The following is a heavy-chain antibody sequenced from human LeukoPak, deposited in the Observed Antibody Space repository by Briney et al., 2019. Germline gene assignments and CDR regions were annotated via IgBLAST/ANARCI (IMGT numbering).Heavy chain of an antibody. V-gene: IGHV3-30-3*01. Sequence: PGGSLRLSCAASGFTFSSYAMHWVRQAPGKGLEWVAVISYDGSNKYYADSVKGRFTISRDNSKNTLYLQMNSLRAEDTAVYYCARDSGWYGAFDIWGQGTMVTVSS. D-gene: IGHD6-19*01. CDR1: GFTFSSYA. CDR3: ARDSGWYGAFDI. J-gene: IGHJ3*02. CDR2: ISYDGSNK.